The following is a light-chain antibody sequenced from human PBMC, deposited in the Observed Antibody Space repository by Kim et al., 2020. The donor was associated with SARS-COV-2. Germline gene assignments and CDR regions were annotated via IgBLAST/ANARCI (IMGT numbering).Light chain of an antibody. CDR2: AAS. V-gene: IGKV1-39*01. Sequence: SASVGDRVTITCRASQSTSSYLNWYQQNPGKAPNLLIYAASSLQSGVPSRFSGSGSGTDFTLTISNLQPEDFATYYCQQSYSTPYTFGQGTKLEI. CDR1: QSTSSY. CDR3: QQSYSTPYT. J-gene: IGKJ2*01.